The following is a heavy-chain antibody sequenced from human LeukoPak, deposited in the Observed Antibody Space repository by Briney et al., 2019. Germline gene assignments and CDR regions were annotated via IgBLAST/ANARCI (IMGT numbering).Heavy chain of an antibody. V-gene: IGHV3-48*01. CDR2: ISGDGNAK. CDR1: GFSFSSYS. CDR3: ARDYVYAFDY. Sequence: GGSLRLSCAASGFSFSSYSINWVRQAPGKGLEWVSYISGDGNAKYYTDSVNGRFTISRANAKNELYLQMNSLRAEDTAVYFCARDYVYAFDYWGQGTLVTVSS. D-gene: IGHD2/OR15-2a*01. J-gene: IGHJ4*02.